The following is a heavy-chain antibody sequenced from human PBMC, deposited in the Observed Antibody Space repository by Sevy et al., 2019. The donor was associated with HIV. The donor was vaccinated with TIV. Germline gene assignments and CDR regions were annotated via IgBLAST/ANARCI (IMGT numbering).Heavy chain of an antibody. CDR2: INPNSGGT. CDR1: GYTFTGYY. V-gene: IGHV1-2*02. Sequence: AAVKVSSKASGYTFTGYYMHWVGQAPGQGLEWMGWINPNSGGTNYGQKFQGRVTMTRDTSISTAYMELSRLRSDDTAVYYCARGLRGAGSYYRDYWGQGTKVSVSS. D-gene: IGHD3-10*01. J-gene: IGHJ4*02. CDR3: ARGLRGAGSYYRDY.